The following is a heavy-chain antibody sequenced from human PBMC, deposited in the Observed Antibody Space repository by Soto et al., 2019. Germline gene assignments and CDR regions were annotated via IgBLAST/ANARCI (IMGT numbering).Heavy chain of an antibody. CDR2: LNGGTGQT. D-gene: IGHD1-1*01. Sequence: ASVEVSCKASGYTFSTYAIHWVLQAPGQSLEWMGWLNGGTGQTRYSQRFQDRVTITRDTSASTAYMEVSSLRPEDTAVYYCARGKGMEENYYYYGMDIWGQGTTVTVSS. V-gene: IGHV1-3*01. J-gene: IGHJ6*02. CDR3: ARGKGMEENYYYYGMDI. CDR1: GYTFSTYA.